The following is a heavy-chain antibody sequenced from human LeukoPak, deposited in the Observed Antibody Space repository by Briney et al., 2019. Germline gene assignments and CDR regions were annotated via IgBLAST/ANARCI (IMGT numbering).Heavy chain of an antibody. CDR1: GFTFSSIW. CDR3: AKNGGPHGMDV. D-gene: IGHD3-16*01. V-gene: IGHV3-7*02. Sequence: QPGGSLRLSCAASGFTFSSIWMSWVRQAPGKGLEWVANIKHDGSETNYVDSVKGRFSISRDNAKNSLHLQMNSLRVEDTAVYYCAKNGGPHGMDVWGLGITVTVSS. J-gene: IGHJ6*02. CDR2: IKHDGSET.